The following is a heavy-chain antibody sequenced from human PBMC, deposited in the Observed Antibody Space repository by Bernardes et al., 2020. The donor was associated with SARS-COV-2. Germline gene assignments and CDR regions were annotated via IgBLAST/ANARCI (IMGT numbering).Heavy chain of an antibody. V-gene: IGHV2-5*01. CDR1: GFSLSTSGVG. J-gene: IGHJ6*02. CDR3: AHYHGGDFDWLESSYYGMDV. D-gene: IGHD3-9*01. Sequence: SGPTLVKPTQTLTLTCTFSGFSLSTSGVGVGWIRQPPGKALEWLALIYWNDDKRYSPSLKSRLTITKDTSKNQVVLTMTNMDPVDTATYYCAHYHGGDFDWLESSYYGMDVWGQGTTVTVSS. CDR2: IYWNDDK.